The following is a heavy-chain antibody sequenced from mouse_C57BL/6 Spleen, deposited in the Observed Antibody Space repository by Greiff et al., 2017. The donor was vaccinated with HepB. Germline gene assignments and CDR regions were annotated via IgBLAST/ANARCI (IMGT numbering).Heavy chain of an antibody. D-gene: IGHD1-1*01. J-gene: IGHJ1*03. Sequence: VQLKESGPGLVQPSQSLSITCTVSGFSLTSYGVHWVRQSPGKGLEWLGVIWRGGSTDYNAAFMSRLSITKDNSKSQVFFKMNSLQADDTAIYYCAKRNYGSSYGWYFDVWGTGTTVTVSS. CDR3: AKRNYGSSYGWYFDV. V-gene: IGHV2-5*01. CDR1: GFSLTSYG. CDR2: IWRGGST.